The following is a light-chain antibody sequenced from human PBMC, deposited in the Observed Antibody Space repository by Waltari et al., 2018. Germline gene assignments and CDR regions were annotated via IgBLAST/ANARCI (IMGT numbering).Light chain of an antibody. Sequence: DIQMTQTPSTLSASVGDRVTNTCRASQTVSRFLAWYQQKSGKAPNLLIYEASILESGVPSRFSGSGSGTEFTLTISSLQPDDSATYYCHQYDDVPYTFGQGTKLEIK. CDR2: EAS. CDR3: HQYDDVPYT. V-gene: IGKV1-5*03. J-gene: IGKJ2*01. CDR1: QTVSRF.